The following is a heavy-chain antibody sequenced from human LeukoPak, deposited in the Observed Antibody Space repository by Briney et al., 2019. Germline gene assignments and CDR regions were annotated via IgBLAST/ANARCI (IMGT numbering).Heavy chain of an antibody. CDR1: GGSFSGYY. CDR2: INHSGST. J-gene: IGHJ4*02. Sequence: PSETPSLTCAVYGGSFSGYYWSWIRQPPGKGLEWIGEINHSGSTNYNPSLKSRVTISVDTSKNQFSLKLSSVTAADTAVYYCAVGYCSSTSCPFDYWGQGTLVTVSS. V-gene: IGHV4-34*01. D-gene: IGHD2-2*03. CDR3: AVGYCSSTSCPFDY.